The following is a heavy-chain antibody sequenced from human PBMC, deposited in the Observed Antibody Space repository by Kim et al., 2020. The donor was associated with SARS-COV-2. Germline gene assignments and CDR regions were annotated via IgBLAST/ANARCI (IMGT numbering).Heavy chain of an antibody. V-gene: IGHV4-34*01. CDR2: INHSGST. J-gene: IGHJ6*02. D-gene: IGHD3-10*01. Sequence: SETLSLTCAVYGGSFSGYYWSWIRQPPGKGLEWIGEINHSGSTNYNPSLKSRVTISVDTSKNQFSLKLSSVTAADTAVYYCARGPRVRGVIITFWYGMDVWGQGTTVTVSS. CDR3: ARGPRVRGVIITFWYGMDV. CDR1: GGSFSGYY.